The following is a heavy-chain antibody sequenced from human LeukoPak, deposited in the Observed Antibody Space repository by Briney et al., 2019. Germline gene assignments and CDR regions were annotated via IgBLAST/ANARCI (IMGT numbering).Heavy chain of an antibody. Sequence: SETLSLTCAVSGGSISSGGYSWSWIRQPPGKGLEWIGYIYHSGSTYYNPSLKSRVTTSVDRSKNQFSLKLSSVTAADTAVYYCARDRRGDPDAFDIWGQGTMVTVSS. CDR3: ARDRRGDPDAFDI. CDR2: IYHSGST. J-gene: IGHJ3*02. D-gene: IGHD2-21*02. V-gene: IGHV4-30-2*01. CDR1: GGSISSGGYS.